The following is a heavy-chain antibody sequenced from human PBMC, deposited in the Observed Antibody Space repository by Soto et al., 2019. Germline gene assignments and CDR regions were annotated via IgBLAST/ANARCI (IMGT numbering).Heavy chain of an antibody. CDR2: IIPIFGTA. Sequence: SVKVSCKASGGTFSSYAISWVRQAPGQGLEWMGGIIPIFGTANYAQKFQGRVTITADESTSTAYMELSSLRSEDTAAYYCARDKSGSYPFNWFDPWGQGTLVTVSS. J-gene: IGHJ5*02. CDR1: GGTFSSYA. D-gene: IGHD1-26*01. CDR3: ARDKSGSYPFNWFDP. V-gene: IGHV1-69*13.